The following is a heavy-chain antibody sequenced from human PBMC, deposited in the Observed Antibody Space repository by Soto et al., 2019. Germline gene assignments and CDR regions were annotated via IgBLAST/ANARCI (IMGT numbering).Heavy chain of an antibody. V-gene: IGHV3-74*01. CDR1: EFTFSGRS. CDR2: IDKVGTDS. Sequence: EVQLVESGGGLVQPGGSLRLSCAASEFTFSGRSVHWVRQAPGKGLVWVSGIDKVGTDSTYADSVKGRFTTSRDNGKNTGYLQMNRRRGEDTAVYYCARGWFGPDVWGKGATVTVSS. CDR3: ARGWFGPDV. D-gene: IGHD3-10*01. J-gene: IGHJ6*03.